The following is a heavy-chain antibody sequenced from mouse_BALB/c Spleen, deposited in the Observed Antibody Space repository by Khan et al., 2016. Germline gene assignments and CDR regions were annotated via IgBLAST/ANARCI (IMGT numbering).Heavy chain of an antibody. J-gene: IGHJ4*01. CDR2: ISYSGST. V-gene: IGHV3-2*02. CDR3: ARSDDGDKDAMDY. CDR1: GYSITSDYA. Sequence: VQLKESGPGLVKPSQSLSLTCTVTGYSITSDYAWNWIRQFPGNRLEWMGYISYSGSTSYNPSPKSRISITRDTSKNQFFLQLNSVTSEDTATYYCARSDDGDKDAMDYWGQGTSVTVSS. D-gene: IGHD1-1*01.